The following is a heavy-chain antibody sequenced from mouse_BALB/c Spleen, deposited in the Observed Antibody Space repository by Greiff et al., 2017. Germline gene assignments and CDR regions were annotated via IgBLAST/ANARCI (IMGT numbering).Heavy chain of an antibody. CDR2: IWAGGST. V-gene: IGHV2-9*02. D-gene: IGHD1-1*01. CDR3: ARDGYYGSTWYFDV. Sequence: VQLQQSGPGLVAPSQSLSITCTVSGFSLTSYGVHWVRQPPGKGLEWLGVIWAGGSTNYNSALMSRLSISKDNSKSQVFLKMNSLQTDDTAMYYCARDGYYGSTWYFDVWGAGTTVTVSS. J-gene: IGHJ1*01. CDR1: GFSLTSYG.